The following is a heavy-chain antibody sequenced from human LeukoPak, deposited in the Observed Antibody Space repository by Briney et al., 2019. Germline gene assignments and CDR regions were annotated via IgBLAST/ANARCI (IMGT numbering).Heavy chain of an antibody. CDR2: IYYSGST. Sequence: TSQTLSLTCTVSGGSISSGDYYWSWIRQPPGKGLEWIGYIYYSGSTYYNPSLKSRVTISVDTSKNQFSLKLSSVTAADTAVYYCARSYYGSGSYYGRPTTRQFDPWGQGTLVTVSS. CDR3: ARSYYGSGSYYGRPTTRQFDP. CDR1: GGSISSGDYY. J-gene: IGHJ5*02. V-gene: IGHV4-30-4*08. D-gene: IGHD3-10*01.